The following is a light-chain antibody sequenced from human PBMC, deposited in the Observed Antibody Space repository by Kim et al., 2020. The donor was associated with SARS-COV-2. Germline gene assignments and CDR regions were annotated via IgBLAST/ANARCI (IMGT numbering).Light chain of an antibody. J-gene: IGLJ3*02. Sequence: SSELTQDPAVSVALGQTVRITCQGDSLRSFYASWYQQKPGQAPLLVIYGRNNRPSGIPDRFSGSSSGNPASLTLTASPAEDEADYYCHSRDTTGNHLFGG. CDR2: GRN. V-gene: IGLV3-19*01. CDR3: HSRDTTGNHL. CDR1: SLRSFY.